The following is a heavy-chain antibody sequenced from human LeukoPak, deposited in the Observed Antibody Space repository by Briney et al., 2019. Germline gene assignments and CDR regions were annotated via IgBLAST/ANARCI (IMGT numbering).Heavy chain of an antibody. CDR2: IYYSGRT. D-gene: IGHD4-17*01. V-gene: IGHV4-59*01. J-gene: IGHJ4*02. CDR3: ATGYGDYPDY. CDR1: SASINTYY. Sequence: PSETLSLTCTVSSASINTYYWTWVRQPPGKGLEWIGYIYYSGRTNYNPSLQSRVTMSIDTSRRHFSLRLTSMTAADTAVYYCATGYGDYPDYWGRGTLVTVSS.